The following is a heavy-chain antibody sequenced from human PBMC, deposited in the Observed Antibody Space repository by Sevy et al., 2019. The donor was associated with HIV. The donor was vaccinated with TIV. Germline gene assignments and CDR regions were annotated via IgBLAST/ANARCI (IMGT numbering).Heavy chain of an antibody. CDR2: IIPILGIA. V-gene: IGHV1-69*10. CDR3: ARAPSAVRGVTYYYYYMDV. D-gene: IGHD3-10*01. CDR1: GGTFSSYA. Sequence: ASVKVSCKASGGTFSSYAISWVRQAPGQGLEWMGGIIPILGIANYAQKFQGRVTITADKSTSTAYMELSSLRSEETAVYYCARAPSAVRGVTYYYYYMDVWGKGTTVTVSS. J-gene: IGHJ6*03.